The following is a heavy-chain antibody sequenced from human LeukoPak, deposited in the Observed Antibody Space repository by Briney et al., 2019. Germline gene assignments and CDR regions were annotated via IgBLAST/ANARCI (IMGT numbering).Heavy chain of an antibody. CDR3: ARGPHGYGDYFSNAFDI. CDR2: INHSGST. CDR1: GGSFSGYY. J-gene: IGHJ3*02. Sequence: PSETLSLTCAVYGGSFSGYYWSWIRQPPGKGLEWIGEINHSGSTNYNPSLKSRVTISVDTSKNQFSLKLSSVTAADTAVYYCARGPHGYGDYFSNAFDIWGQGTMVTVSS. V-gene: IGHV4-34*01. D-gene: IGHD4-17*01.